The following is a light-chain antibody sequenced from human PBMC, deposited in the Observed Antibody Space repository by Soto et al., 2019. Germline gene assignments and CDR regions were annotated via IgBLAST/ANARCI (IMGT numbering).Light chain of an antibody. Sequence: QSVLTQPPSASGTPGQRVTISCSGSSSNIGSNIVNWYQQLPGTAPKVVIHSSNQRPSGAPDRFSGSQSGTSASLAISGLQSEDEADYYCAAWDDSLNVVVFGGGTKLTVL. CDR3: AAWDDSLNVVV. V-gene: IGLV1-44*01. CDR1: SSNIGSNI. J-gene: IGLJ3*02. CDR2: SSN.